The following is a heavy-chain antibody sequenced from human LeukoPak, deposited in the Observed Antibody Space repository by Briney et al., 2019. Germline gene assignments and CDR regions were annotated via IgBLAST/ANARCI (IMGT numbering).Heavy chain of an antibody. CDR3: ARETTCSSTSCYGGNDY. CDR1: GGSISSYY. Sequence: PSETLSLTCTVSGGSISSYYWGWIRQPPGKGLEWIGSIYYSGSTYYNPSLKSRVTISVDTSKNQFSLKLSSVTAADTAVYYCARETTCSSTSCYGGNDYWGQGTLVTVSS. J-gene: IGHJ4*02. CDR2: IYYSGST. V-gene: IGHV4-39*07. D-gene: IGHD2-2*01.